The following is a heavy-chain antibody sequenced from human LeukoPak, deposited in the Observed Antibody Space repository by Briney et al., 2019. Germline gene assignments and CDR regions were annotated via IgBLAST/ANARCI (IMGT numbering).Heavy chain of an antibody. Sequence: PSETLSLTCSVSGGSISSSSYYWGWIRQPPGKGLEWIGIIYYNGNTYYNPSLKSRVTMSVDVSKNQFSLKLSSVTAADSALYYCARLRSANNWYAFDFWGQGTPVTVSS. CDR1: GGSISSSSYY. V-gene: IGHV4-39*01. J-gene: IGHJ4*02. CDR2: IYYNGNT. D-gene: IGHD1-1*01. CDR3: ARLRSANNWYAFDF.